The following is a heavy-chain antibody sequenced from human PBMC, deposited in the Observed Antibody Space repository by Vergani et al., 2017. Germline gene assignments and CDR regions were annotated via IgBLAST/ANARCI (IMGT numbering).Heavy chain of an antibody. D-gene: IGHD3-16*02. CDR3: AKQYFVSGNYLFDY. V-gene: IGHV3-23*01. CDR2: ISGIGVSA. J-gene: IGHJ4*02. CDR1: EFTFSNYA. Sequence: EVQLLESGGGLVQPGGSLRLTCAASEFTFSNYAMNWVRQAPGKGLEWVSGISGIGVSAYYTDYVKGRFTISRDNSNNMLFLQMNNLRTYDTTIYYCAKQYFVSGNYLFDYWGQGTLFTVSS.